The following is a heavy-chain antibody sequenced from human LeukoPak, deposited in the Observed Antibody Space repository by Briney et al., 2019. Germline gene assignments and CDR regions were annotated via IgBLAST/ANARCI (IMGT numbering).Heavy chain of an antibody. V-gene: IGHV1-46*01. CDR2: INPSGGST. Sequence: ASVKVSCKASGYTFTSYYMHWVRQAPGQGLEWMGIINPSGGSTSYAQKFQGRVTITADKSTSTAYMELSSLRSEDTAVYYCARVPDYGDYSQHWGQGTLVTVSS. CDR3: ARVPDYGDYSQH. J-gene: IGHJ1*01. D-gene: IGHD4-17*01. CDR1: GYTFTSYY.